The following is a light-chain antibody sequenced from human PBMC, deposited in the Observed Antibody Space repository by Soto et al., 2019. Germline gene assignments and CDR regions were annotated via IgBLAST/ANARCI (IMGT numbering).Light chain of an antibody. CDR1: QSVSRSY. V-gene: IGKV3-20*01. CDR3: QQYGGSPPYT. CDR2: GVS. Sequence: EMVLTQSPGTLSLSPGERATLSCRASQSVSRSYLAWYQQKTGQAPRLLIHGVSTSATGIPDRFSGSGSGTDFTLTISRLEPEDFAVYYCQQYGGSPPYTFGQGTKVEIK. J-gene: IGKJ2*01.